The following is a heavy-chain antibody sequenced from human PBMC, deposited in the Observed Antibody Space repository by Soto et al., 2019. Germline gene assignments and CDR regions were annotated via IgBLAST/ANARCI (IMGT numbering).Heavy chain of an antibody. D-gene: IGHD3-22*01. V-gene: IGHV1-69*01. CDR1: GGTFSSYA. J-gene: IGHJ6*02. CDR3: AYYYDSSGYGYYYYGMDV. CDR2: IIPIFGTA. Sequence: QVQLVQSGVEVKKPGSSVKVSCKASGGTFSSYAISWVRQAPGQGLEWMGGIIPIFGTANYAQKFQGRVTITADESTSTAYMELSSLRSEDTAVYYCAYYYDSSGYGYYYYGMDVWGQGTTVTVSS.